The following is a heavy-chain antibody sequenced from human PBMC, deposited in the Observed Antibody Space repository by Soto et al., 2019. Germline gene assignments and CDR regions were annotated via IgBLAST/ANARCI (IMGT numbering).Heavy chain of an antibody. CDR2: INVGNGNT. J-gene: IGHJ6*02. CDR3: ARELRDSSAWYGSYYYNGMDV. D-gene: IGHD6-19*01. CDR1: GYTFTTYA. Sequence: ASVKVSCKASGYTFTTYAMHWVRQAPGQRLEWMGWINVGNGNTKYSQNFQGRVTITRDTSANTAYMELSSLRSEDTAVYYCARELRDSSAWYGSYYYNGMDVWGQGTTVTVSS. V-gene: IGHV1-3*01.